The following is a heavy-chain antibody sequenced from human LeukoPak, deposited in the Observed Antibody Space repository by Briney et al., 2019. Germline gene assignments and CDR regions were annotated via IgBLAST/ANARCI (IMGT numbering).Heavy chain of an antibody. J-gene: IGHJ6*02. Sequence: PSETLSLTCTVSGGSVSSGSYYWSWIRQPPGKGLEWIGYIYYSGSTNYNPSLKSRVTISVDTSKNQFSLKLSPVTAADTAVYYCAVPLRRYNWNWDYYYYYGMDVWGQGTTVTISS. CDR2: IYYSGST. CDR1: GGSVSSGSYY. D-gene: IGHD1-1*01. V-gene: IGHV4-61*01. CDR3: AVPLRRYNWNWDYYYYYGMDV.